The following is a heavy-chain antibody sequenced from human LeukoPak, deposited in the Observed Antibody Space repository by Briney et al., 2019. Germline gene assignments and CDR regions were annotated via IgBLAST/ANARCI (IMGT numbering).Heavy chain of an antibody. CDR2: ISGSGGST. J-gene: IGHJ4*02. CDR3: ARSRDFEY. V-gene: IGHV3-23*01. Sequence: PGGSLRLSCAASGFTFSSYAMSWVRQAPGKGLEWVSAISGSGGSTYYADSVKGRFTISRDNAKNSLYLQMNSLRDEDTAVYYCARSRDFEYWGQGTLVTVSS. CDR1: GFTFSSYA.